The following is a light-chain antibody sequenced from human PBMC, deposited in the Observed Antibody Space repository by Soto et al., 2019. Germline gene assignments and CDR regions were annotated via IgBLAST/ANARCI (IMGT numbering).Light chain of an antibody. CDR3: QQCYSSSPT. Sequence: VQICQIPSSLSASAGDRATITCRASQSISSYLNWYQQKPGKAPKLLIYAASTLQSGVPSRFSGSGSGTDFTLTISCLQPEDFATYYCQQCYSSSPTFGQGTKVDIK. J-gene: IGKJ1*01. CDR2: AAS. CDR1: QSISSY. V-gene: IGKV1-39*01.